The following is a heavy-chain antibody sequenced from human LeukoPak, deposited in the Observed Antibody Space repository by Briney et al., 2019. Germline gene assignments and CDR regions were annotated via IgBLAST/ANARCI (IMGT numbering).Heavy chain of an antibody. CDR2: LRSKAYGGAT. V-gene: IGHV3-49*04. Sequence: PGGYLRLSSSAFGFAFGDHAMSRVRQAPGQGLKWVGFLRSKAYGGATEYAASVKGRFTISREDSISLVYLRMSSLETEDTAVYYCARGPIQLWLHNGMDVWGQGTTVTVSS. CDR1: GFAFGDHA. CDR3: ARGPIQLWLHNGMDV. J-gene: IGHJ6*02. D-gene: IGHD5-18*01.